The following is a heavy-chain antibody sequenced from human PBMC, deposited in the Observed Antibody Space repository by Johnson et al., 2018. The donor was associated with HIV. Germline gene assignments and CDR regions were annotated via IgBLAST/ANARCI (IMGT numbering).Heavy chain of an antibody. D-gene: IGHD1-26*01. J-gene: IGHJ3*02. CDR1: GFNFSSDG. CDR3: VTPTLGAGAFDI. Sequence: VQLVESGGGVVQPGRSLRLSCAASGFNFSSDGMHWVRQAPGKGLEWVGRIKTKTEGETTDYAAPVAARFTISRDASKDTLYLQMNNLKTEDTAIYYCVTPTLGAGAFDIWGQGTLVTVSS. CDR2: IKTKTEGETT. V-gene: IGHV3-15*01.